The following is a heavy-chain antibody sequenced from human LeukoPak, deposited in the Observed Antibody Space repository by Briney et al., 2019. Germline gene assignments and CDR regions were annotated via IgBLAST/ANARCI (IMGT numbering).Heavy chain of an antibody. V-gene: IGHV3-15*01. CDR3: TTEEYYDSSGYYYGGYFDY. D-gene: IGHD3-22*01. Sequence: GGSLRLSCAASGFTFSNAWMSWVRQAPGKGLEWVGRIKSKTDGGTTDYAAPVKGRFTISRGDSKNTLYLQMNSLKTEDTAVYYCTTEEYYDSSGYYYGGYFDYWGQGTLVTVSS. J-gene: IGHJ4*02. CDR1: GFTFSNAW. CDR2: IKSKTDGGTT.